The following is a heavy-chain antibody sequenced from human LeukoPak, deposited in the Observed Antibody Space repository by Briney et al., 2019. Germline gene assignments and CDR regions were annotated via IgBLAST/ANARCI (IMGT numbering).Heavy chain of an antibody. CDR1: GFTFSSYE. CDR2: ISSSGSTI. J-gene: IGHJ3*02. D-gene: IGHD6-6*01. Sequence: GGSLRFSCAASGFTFSSYEMNWVRQAPGKGLEWVSYISSSGSTIYYADSVKGRFTISRDNAKNSLYLQMNSLRAEDTAVYYCARLSSSHAFDIWGQGTMVTVSS. CDR3: ARLSSSHAFDI. V-gene: IGHV3-48*03.